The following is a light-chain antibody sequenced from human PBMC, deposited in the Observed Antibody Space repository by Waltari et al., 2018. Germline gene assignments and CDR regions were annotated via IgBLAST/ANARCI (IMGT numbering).Light chain of an antibody. CDR2: DVN. Sequence: QSALTQPASVSGSPGQSITISCLGTSSDVGFYNFVSWYQQHPGEAPKLMIYDVNNRPSGVSSRFSGSKSGNTASLTISGLQAEDEADYYCSSYTSSHTWVFGGGTKVTVL. J-gene: IGLJ3*02. CDR1: SSDVGFYNF. CDR3: SSYTSSHTWV. V-gene: IGLV2-14*03.